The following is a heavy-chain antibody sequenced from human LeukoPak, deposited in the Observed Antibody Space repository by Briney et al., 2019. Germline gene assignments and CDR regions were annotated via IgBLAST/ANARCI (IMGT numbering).Heavy chain of an antibody. CDR1: GGSISSYY. Sequence: PSETLSLTCTVSGGSISSYYWSWIRQPPGKGLEWIGYIYYSGSTNYNPSLKSRVTISVDTSKNQFSLKLSSVTAADTAVYYCAREGGCGGDCADDAFDIWGQGTMVTVSS. D-gene: IGHD2-21*01. J-gene: IGHJ3*02. CDR3: AREGGCGGDCADDAFDI. V-gene: IGHV4-59*01. CDR2: IYYSGST.